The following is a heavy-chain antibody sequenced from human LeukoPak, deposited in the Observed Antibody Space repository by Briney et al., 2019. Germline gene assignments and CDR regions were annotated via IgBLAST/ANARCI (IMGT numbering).Heavy chain of an antibody. J-gene: IGHJ4*02. V-gene: IGHV4-59*01. CDR2: IYYSGST. D-gene: IGHD6-19*01. CDR3: ARGIAVAGRNFDY. Sequence: SETLSLTCTVSGGSISGYYWSWIRQPPGRGLEWIGYIYYSGSTNYNPSLKSRVTISVDTSKNQFSLKLSSVTAADTAVYYCARGIAVAGRNFDYWGQGTLVTVSS. CDR1: GGSISGYY.